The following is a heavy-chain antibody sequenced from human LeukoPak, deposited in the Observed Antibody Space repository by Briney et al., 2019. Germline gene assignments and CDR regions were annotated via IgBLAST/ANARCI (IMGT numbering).Heavy chain of an antibody. V-gene: IGHV3-48*01. CDR1: GFTFSNYD. CDR3: ARGRHFYDSSVYFFDY. J-gene: IGHJ4*02. D-gene: IGHD3-22*01. Sequence: GGSLRLSCAASGFTFSNYDMTWVRQTPGKGLDWVSYIDSNSRGIYYADSVKGRFTISRDNAKDSLYLQTNSLRGEDTAVYFCARGRHFYDSSVYFFDYWGQGTLVTVSS. CDR2: IDSNSRGI.